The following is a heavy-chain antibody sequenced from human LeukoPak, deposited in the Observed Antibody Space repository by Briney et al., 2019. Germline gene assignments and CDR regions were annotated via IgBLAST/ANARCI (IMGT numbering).Heavy chain of an antibody. D-gene: IGHD2-15*01. CDR1: GGTFSSYA. J-gene: IGHJ4*02. CDR3: AKDGDCSGGSCYDY. Sequence: ASVKVSCKASGGTFSSYATSWVRQAPGQGLEWMGGIIPIFGTANYAQKFQGRVTITADESTSTAYMELSSLRSEDTAVYYCAKDGDCSGGSCYDYWGQGTLVTVSS. V-gene: IGHV1-69*13. CDR2: IIPIFGTA.